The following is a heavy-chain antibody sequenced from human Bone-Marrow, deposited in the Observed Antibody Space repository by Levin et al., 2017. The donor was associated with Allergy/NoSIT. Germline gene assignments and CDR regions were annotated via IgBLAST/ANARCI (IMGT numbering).Heavy chain of an antibody. CDR2: ISGSGGST. J-gene: IGHJ4*02. CDR1: GFTFSSYA. Sequence: AGGSLRLSCAASGFTFSSYAMSWVRQAPGKGLEWVSAISGSGGSTYYADSVKGRFTISRDNSKNTLYLQMNSLRAEDTAVYYCAKVAMVQGSAAGFDYWGQGTLVTVSS. D-gene: IGHD3-10*01. V-gene: IGHV3-23*01. CDR3: AKVAMVQGSAAGFDY.